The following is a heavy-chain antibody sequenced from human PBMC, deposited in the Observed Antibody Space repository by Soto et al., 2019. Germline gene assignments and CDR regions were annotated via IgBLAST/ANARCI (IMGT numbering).Heavy chain of an antibody. J-gene: IGHJ1*01. CDR2: ISGSGGST. CDR3: AKDLAIVGATTAEYFQH. Sequence: GGSLRLSCAASGFTFSSYAMSWVRQAPGKGLEWVSAISGSGGSTYYADSVKGRFTISRDNSKNTLYLQMNSLRAKDTAVYYCAKDLAIVGATTAEYFQHWGQGTLVTVSS. D-gene: IGHD1-26*01. CDR1: GFTFSSYA. V-gene: IGHV3-23*01.